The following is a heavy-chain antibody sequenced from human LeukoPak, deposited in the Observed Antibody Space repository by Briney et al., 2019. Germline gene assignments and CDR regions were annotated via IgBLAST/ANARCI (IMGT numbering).Heavy chain of an antibody. D-gene: IGHD2-21*02. V-gene: IGHV3-21*01. CDR1: EFTLSIYS. Sequence: PGGSLRLSCAASEFTLSIYSMNWVRQAPGKGLEWVSSISSSSSYIYYADSVKGRFTISRDNAKNSLYLQMNSLRAEDTAVYYCARRTYCGGDCYSVGAFDIWGQGTMVTVSS. CDR2: ISSSSSYI. J-gene: IGHJ3*02. CDR3: ARRTYCGGDCYSVGAFDI.